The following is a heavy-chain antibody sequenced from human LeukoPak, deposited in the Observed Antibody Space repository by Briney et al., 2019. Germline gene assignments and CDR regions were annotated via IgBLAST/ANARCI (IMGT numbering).Heavy chain of an antibody. CDR1: GFTFSSYA. D-gene: IGHD5-18*01. CDR3: AKAGTIHLWSPFDY. Sequence: GGSLRLSCAASGFTFSSYAMSWVRQAPGKGLEWVSAISGSGDSTYYADSVKGRFTISRDNSKNTLYLQMNSLGAEDTAVYYCAKAGTIHLWSPFDYWGQGTLVTVSS. CDR2: ISGSGDST. J-gene: IGHJ4*02. V-gene: IGHV3-23*01.